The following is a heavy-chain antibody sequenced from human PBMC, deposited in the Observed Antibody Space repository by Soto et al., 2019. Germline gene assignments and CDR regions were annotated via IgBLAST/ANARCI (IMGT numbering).Heavy chain of an antibody. CDR2: NSSTSTT. CDR1: GFSFSNYE. Sequence: EVQLVESGGGLVQPGGSLRLSCAASGFSFSNYEMNWVRQAPGKGLEWVSFNSSTSTTYYADSVKGRFTFSRDNAKNSLSLQMNSLRAEDTAVYYCARGYSFGYGFDYWGQGTLVTVSS. CDR3: ARGYSFGYGFDY. V-gene: IGHV3-48*03. J-gene: IGHJ4*02. D-gene: IGHD5-18*01.